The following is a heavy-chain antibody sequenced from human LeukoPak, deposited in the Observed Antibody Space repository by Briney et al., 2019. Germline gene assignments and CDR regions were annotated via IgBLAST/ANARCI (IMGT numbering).Heavy chain of an antibody. CDR1: GFTFSNAW. V-gene: IGHV3-7*01. CDR3: ARDRLIVGATGWFDP. CDR2: IKQDGSEK. J-gene: IGHJ5*02. Sequence: PGGSLRLSCAASGFTFSNAWMSWVRQAPGKGLEWVANIKQDGSEKYYVDSVKGRFTISRDNAKNSLYLQMNSLRAEDTAVYYCARDRLIVGATGWFDPWGQGTLVTVSS. D-gene: IGHD1-26*01.